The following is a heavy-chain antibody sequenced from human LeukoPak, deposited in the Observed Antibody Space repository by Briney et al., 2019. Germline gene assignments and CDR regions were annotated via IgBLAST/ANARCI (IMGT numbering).Heavy chain of an antibody. CDR3: AREGTGRYYYYYYIDV. CDR2: ISTSGSTI. J-gene: IGHJ6*03. CDR1: GFTFSSYE. V-gene: IGHV3-48*03. D-gene: IGHD1-1*01. Sequence: GGSLRLSCVASGFTFSSYEMNWVRQAPGKGLEWVSYISTSGSTIYYADSVKGRFTISRDNAKNSLYLQMNSLRAEDTAVYYCAREGTGRYYYYYYIDVWGKGITVTISS.